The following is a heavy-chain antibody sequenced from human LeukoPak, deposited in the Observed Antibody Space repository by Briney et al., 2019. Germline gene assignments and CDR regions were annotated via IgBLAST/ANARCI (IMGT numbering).Heavy chain of an antibody. CDR2: ISTSGGDT. D-gene: IGHD3-9*01. J-gene: IGHJ4*02. V-gene: IGHV3-21*01. CDR1: GFIFSNSA. Sequence: GGSLRLSCAASGFIFSNSAFSWVRQAPGKGLEWVSAISTSGGDTYYADSVKGRFTISRDNAKNSLYLQMNSLRAEDTAVYYCARTPTADWLPPGWGQGTLVTVSS. CDR3: ARTPTADWLPPG.